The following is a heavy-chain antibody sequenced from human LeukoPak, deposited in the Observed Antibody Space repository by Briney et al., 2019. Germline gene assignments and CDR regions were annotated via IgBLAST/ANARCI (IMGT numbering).Heavy chain of an antibody. Sequence: SETLSRTCTVSGFSISSGHYWGWVGQPPGAGLEWIGSVYQSGTTYYNPSLKSRVTTSVDMSKNQFSLRLRPVTAADTAVYYCASIFIRYGYSSYFDCWGQGTLVTVSS. CDR2: VYQSGTT. D-gene: IGHD5-18*01. J-gene: IGHJ4*02. V-gene: IGHV4-38-2*02. CDR1: GFSISSGHY. CDR3: ASIFIRYGYSSYFDC.